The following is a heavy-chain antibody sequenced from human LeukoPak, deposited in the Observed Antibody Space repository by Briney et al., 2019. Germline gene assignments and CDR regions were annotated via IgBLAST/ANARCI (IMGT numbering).Heavy chain of an antibody. Sequence: PSETLSLTCAVYGGSFSGYYWSWIRQPPGKGLEWIGEINHSGSTNYNPSLKSRVTISVDTSKNQFSLKLSSVTAAGTAVYYCARVGPLRYFDWHTILGSWFDPWGQGTLVTVSS. J-gene: IGHJ5*02. D-gene: IGHD3-9*01. CDR2: INHSGST. CDR3: ARVGPLRYFDWHTILGSWFDP. CDR1: GGSFSGYY. V-gene: IGHV4-34*01.